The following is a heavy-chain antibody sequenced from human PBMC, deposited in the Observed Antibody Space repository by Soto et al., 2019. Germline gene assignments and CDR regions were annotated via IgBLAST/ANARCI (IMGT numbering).Heavy chain of an antibody. J-gene: IGHJ4*02. CDR1: SGSISSSNW. D-gene: IGHD2-15*01. CDR3: AREQDCSGGSCYFDY. V-gene: IGHV4-4*02. Sequence: QVQLQESGPGLVKPSGTLSLTCAVSSGSISSSNWWSWVRQPPGKGLEWIGEIYHSGSTNYNPSLKSRVTISVDKSKNQFSLKLSSVTAADTAVYYCAREQDCSGGSCYFDYWGQGTLVTVSS. CDR2: IYHSGST.